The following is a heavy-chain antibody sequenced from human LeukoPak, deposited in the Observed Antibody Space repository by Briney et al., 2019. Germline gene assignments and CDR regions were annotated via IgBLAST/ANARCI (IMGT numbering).Heavy chain of an antibody. J-gene: IGHJ3*01. D-gene: IGHD3-22*01. CDR2: ISSDGSRT. V-gene: IGHV3-74*01. CDR1: GFTFSSYW. CDR3: ARGGNIGYNYNAFDV. Sequence: GGSLRLSCAASGFTFSSYWMHWVRQAPGKGLVWVSRISSDGSRTSYADSVKGRFTISRDNAKNSLYLQMNSLRAEDTAVFYCARGGNIGYNYNAFDVWGQGTMVTVSS.